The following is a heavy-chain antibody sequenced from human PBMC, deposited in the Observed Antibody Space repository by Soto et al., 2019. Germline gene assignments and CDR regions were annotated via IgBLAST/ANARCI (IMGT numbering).Heavy chain of an antibody. J-gene: IGHJ3*01. CDR1: EFTFRSYW. Sequence: PGGSLRLSCAASEFTFRSYWMHWVRQSPEKGLVWVSRISGDGSSTTYADSVRGRFTISRDNAKNTVYLQMDSLRAEDTAVYYCARSLPGTYGAFDLWGQGTMVTVSS. CDR3: ARSLPGTYGAFDL. CDR2: ISGDGSST. V-gene: IGHV3-74*01. D-gene: IGHD1-7*01.